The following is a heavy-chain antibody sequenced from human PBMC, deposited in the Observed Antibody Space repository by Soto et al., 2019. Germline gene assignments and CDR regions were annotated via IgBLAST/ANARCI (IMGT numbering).Heavy chain of an antibody. CDR1: GFSLRSTGMR. V-gene: IGHV2-70*04. CDR2: IDWDDDK. D-gene: IGHD6-19*01. CDR3: ALTAGYYSGRHFEL. J-gene: IGHJ4*02. Sequence: SGPTLVNPTQTLTLTCTFSGFSLRSTGMRVSWIRQPPGKALEWLARIDWDDDKFYSTSLKTRLTISKDTSENQVVLTMTNMDPVDTATYYCALTAGYYSGRHFELWGQGTLVTVS.